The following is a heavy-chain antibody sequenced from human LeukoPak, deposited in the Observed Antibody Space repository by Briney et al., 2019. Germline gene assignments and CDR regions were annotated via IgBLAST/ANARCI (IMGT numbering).Heavy chain of an antibody. CDR3: ARDFNPSGWSNRGAFDI. Sequence: GGSLRLSCTASGLMFSTYWMSWVRQAPGEGLEWVANIKGDGSDKYYVDSVKGRFTISRDNSKNTLYLQMNSLRAEDTAVYYCARDFNPSGWSNRGAFDIWGQGTMVTVSS. V-gene: IGHV3-7*01. CDR2: IKGDGSDK. CDR1: GLMFSTYW. D-gene: IGHD6-19*01. J-gene: IGHJ3*02.